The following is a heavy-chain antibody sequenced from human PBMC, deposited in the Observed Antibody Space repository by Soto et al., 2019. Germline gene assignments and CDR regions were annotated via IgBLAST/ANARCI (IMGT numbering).Heavy chain of an antibody. D-gene: IGHD5-18*01. CDR3: ARVPRGYSYGKDDY. CDR2: ISYDGSNK. CDR1: GFTFSSYA. Sequence: QVQLVESGGGVVQPGRSLRLSCAASGFTFSSYAMHWVRQATGKGLEWVAVISYDGSNKYYADSVKGRFTISRDNSKNTLYLQMNSPRAEDTAVYYCARVPRGYSYGKDDYWGQGTLVTVSS. J-gene: IGHJ4*02. V-gene: IGHV3-30-3*01.